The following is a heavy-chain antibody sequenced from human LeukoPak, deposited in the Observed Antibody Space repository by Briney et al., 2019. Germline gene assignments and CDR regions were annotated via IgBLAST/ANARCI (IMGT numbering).Heavy chain of an antibody. D-gene: IGHD3-10*01. CDR1: GGTFSSYT. Sequence: ASVKVSCKASGGTFSSYTISWVRQAPGQGLEWMGRIIPILGIANYAQKFQGRVTITADKSTSTACMELSSLRSEDTAVYYCARGMYYYGSGSYANYFDYWGQGTLVTVSS. V-gene: IGHV1-69*02. J-gene: IGHJ4*02. CDR3: ARGMYYYGSGSYANYFDY. CDR2: IIPILGIA.